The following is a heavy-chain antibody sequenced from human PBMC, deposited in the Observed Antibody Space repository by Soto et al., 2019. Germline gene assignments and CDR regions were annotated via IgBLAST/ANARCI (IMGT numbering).Heavy chain of an antibody. J-gene: IGHJ4*02. CDR2: ISAYNGNT. CDR3: ARSREQLVHQYYFDY. V-gene: IGHV1-18*01. Sequence: ASVKVSCKASGYTFTSYGISWVRQDPGQGLEWMGWISAYNGNTNYAQKLQGRVTMTTDTSTSTAYMELRSLRSDDTAVYYCARSREQLVHQYYFDYWGQGTLVTVSS. CDR1: GYTFTSYG. D-gene: IGHD6-13*01.